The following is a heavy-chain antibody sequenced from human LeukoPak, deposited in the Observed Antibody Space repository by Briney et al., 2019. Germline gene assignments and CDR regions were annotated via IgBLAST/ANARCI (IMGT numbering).Heavy chain of an antibody. CDR3: AKDRGYCSNGVCFLFDY. CDR2: IWYDGSNK. CDR1: GFTFSSYG. D-gene: IGHD2-8*01. Sequence: GGSLRLSCAVSGFTFSSYGMHWVRQAPGKGLEWVEVIWYDGSNKYYADSVKGRFTISRDNSKNTLYLQMNSLRAEDTAVYYCAKDRGYCSNGVCFLFDYWGQGTLATVSS. J-gene: IGHJ4*02. V-gene: IGHV3-33*06.